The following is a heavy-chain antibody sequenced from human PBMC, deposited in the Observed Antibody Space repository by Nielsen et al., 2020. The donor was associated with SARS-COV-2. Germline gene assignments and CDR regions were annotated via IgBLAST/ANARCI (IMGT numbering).Heavy chain of an antibody. CDR3: ARFAMPSEELLPLIDY. CDR1: GFTFSSYA. J-gene: IGHJ4*02. D-gene: IGHD1-26*01. V-gene: IGHV3-30-3*01. CDR2: ISYDGSNK. Sequence: GESLKISCAASGFTFSSYAMHWVRQAPGKGLEWVAVISYDGSNKYYADSVKGRFTISRDNSKNTLYLQMNSLRAEDTAVYYCARFAMPSEELLPLIDYWGQGTRVTVSS.